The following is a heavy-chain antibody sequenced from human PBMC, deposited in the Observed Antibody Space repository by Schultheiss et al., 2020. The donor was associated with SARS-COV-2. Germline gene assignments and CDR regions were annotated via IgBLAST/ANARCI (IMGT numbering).Heavy chain of an antibody. CDR2: ISGSGGST. J-gene: IGHJ3*02. Sequence: GGSLRLSCAASGFTFSSYWMHWVRQAPGKGLEWVSAISGSGGSTYYADSVKGRFTISRDNSKNTLYLQMNSLRAEDTAVYYCAKDLVGLLLHYYDSSGYYYDAFDIWGQGTMVTVSS. D-gene: IGHD3-22*01. CDR1: GFTFSSYW. CDR3: AKDLVGLLLHYYDSSGYYYDAFDI. V-gene: IGHV3-23*01.